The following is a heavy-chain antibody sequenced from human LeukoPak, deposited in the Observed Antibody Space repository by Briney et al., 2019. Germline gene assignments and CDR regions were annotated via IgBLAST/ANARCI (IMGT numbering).Heavy chain of an antibody. Sequence: SETLSLTCTVSGGSISSYYWSWIRQPPGKGLEWIGYIYYSGSTNYNPSPKSRVTISVDTSKNQFSLKLSSVTAADTAVYYCARHRRYYGSGSGWFDPWGQGTLVTVSS. CDR3: ARHRRYYGSGSGWFDP. CDR1: GGSISSYY. CDR2: IYYSGST. D-gene: IGHD3-10*01. J-gene: IGHJ5*02. V-gene: IGHV4-59*08.